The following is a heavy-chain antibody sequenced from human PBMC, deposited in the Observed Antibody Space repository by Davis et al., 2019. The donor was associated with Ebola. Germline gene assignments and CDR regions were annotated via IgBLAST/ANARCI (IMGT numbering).Heavy chain of an antibody. Sequence: SVKVSCKASGGTFSSYAISWVRQAPGQELEWMGGIIPIFGTANYAQKFQGRVTITADESTSTAYMELSSLRSEDTAVYYCARGWDIVVVPAASYYYMDVWGKGTTVTVSS. J-gene: IGHJ6*03. V-gene: IGHV1-69*13. CDR3: ARGWDIVVVPAASYYYMDV. CDR1: GGTFSSYA. CDR2: IIPIFGTA. D-gene: IGHD2-2*01.